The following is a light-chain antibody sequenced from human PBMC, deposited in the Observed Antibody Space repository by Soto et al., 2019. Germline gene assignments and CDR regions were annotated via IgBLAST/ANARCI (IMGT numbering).Light chain of an antibody. V-gene: IGLV2-8*01. CDR2: EVS. CDR3: SSYAGSNTRVV. CDR1: SSDVGGYNY. J-gene: IGLJ2*01. Sequence: QSALTQPPSASGSPGQSVTISCTGTSSDVGGYNYVSWYQQHPGKAPKLMIYEVSKRPSGVPDRFSGSKSGNTASLTVSGLQAEDEADYYCSSYAGSNTRVVFGGATKLTLL.